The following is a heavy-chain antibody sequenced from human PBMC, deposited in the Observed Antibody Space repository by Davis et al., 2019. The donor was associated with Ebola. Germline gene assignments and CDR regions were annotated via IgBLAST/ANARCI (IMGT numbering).Heavy chain of an antibody. CDR2: IYYSGST. CDR3: ARVYSSSWYALDY. Sequence: SETLSLTCTVSGGSISSSSYYWGWIRQPPGKGLEWIGSIYYSGSTYYNPSLKSRVTISVDTSKNQFSLKLSSVTAADTAVYYCARVYSSSWYALDYWGQGTLVTVSS. D-gene: IGHD6-13*01. CDR1: GGSISSSSYY. V-gene: IGHV4-39*01. J-gene: IGHJ4*02.